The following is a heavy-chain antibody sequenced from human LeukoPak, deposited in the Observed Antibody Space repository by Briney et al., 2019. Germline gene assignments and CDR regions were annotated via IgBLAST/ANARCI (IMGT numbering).Heavy chain of an antibody. CDR1: GFTSCDLA. CDR3: AALDYRVGFDC. J-gene: IGHJ4*02. Sequence: PGGSLRPSSAVSGFTSCDLATHWVRQAPGKGLEWVAFIRYDGSTRSYADSVKGRFTISRDNSKNTLYLQMSGLRVDDTALYYCAALDYRVGFDCWGQGTLVTVSS. CDR2: IRYDGSTR. V-gene: IGHV3-30*02. D-gene: IGHD3-16*01.